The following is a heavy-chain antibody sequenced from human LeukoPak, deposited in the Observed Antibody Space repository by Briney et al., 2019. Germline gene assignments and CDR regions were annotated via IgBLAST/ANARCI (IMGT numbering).Heavy chain of an antibody. CDR3: ARGGDIVVVPAAMSLDY. CDR2: IWYDGSNK. CDR1: GFTFSSYG. D-gene: IGHD2-2*01. V-gene: IGHV3-33*01. Sequence: GGSLRLSCAASGFTFSSYGMHWVRQAPDKGLEWVAVIWYDGSNKYYADSVKGRFTISRDNSKNTLYLQMNSLRAEDTAVYYCARGGDIVVVPAAMSLDYWGQGTLVTVSS. J-gene: IGHJ4*02.